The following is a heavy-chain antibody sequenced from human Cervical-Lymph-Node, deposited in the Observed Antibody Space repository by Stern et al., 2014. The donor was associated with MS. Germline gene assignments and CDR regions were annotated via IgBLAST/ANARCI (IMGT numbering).Heavy chain of an antibody. D-gene: IGHD2-2*01. CDR2: LAPQDGKR. CDR1: GYIVSEVT. V-gene: IGHV1-24*01. CDR3: ATGGTVLRPAAPGYYGLDV. J-gene: IGHJ6*02. Sequence: QVQLVQSGAAVKKPGASVKVSCKVSGYIVSEVTIHWVRQAPGKGLEWMGGLAPQDGKRTFPPKLQGRVIMTEDTSTDTAFLEVRGLRSEDTAVYYCATGGTVLRPAAPGYYGLDVWGQGTTIIVSS.